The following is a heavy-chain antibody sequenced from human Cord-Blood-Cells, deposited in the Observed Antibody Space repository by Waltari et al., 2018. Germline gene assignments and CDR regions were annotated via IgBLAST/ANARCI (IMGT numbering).Heavy chain of an antibody. J-gene: IGHJ4*02. Sequence: EVQLVESGGGLVKPGGSLRLSCAASGFTFSNAWVSWVRQAPGKGLEGIGRNKNKTDGGTTDYAEPGKGRFTISRDDSKNTLYLQMNSLKTEDTAVYYCTTVSNWGSGFDYWGQGTLVTVSS. V-gene: IGHV3-15*01. CDR1: GFTFSNAW. CDR2: NKNKTDGGTT. D-gene: IGHD7-27*01. CDR3: TTVSNWGSGFDY.